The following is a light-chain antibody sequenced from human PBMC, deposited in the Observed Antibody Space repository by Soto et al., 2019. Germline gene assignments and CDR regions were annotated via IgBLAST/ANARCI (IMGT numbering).Light chain of an antibody. V-gene: IGLV2-14*01. Sequence: QPALTQPASVSGSPGQSITISCTGTSNDVGRYNFVSWYQQHPGTAPKPMIFGVTNRPSGISDRFSGSKSGNTASLTISGLQAEDEADYYCSSYTTVGAWVFGGGTKLTVL. CDR2: GVT. J-gene: IGLJ3*02. CDR1: SNDVGRYNF. CDR3: SSYTTVGAWV.